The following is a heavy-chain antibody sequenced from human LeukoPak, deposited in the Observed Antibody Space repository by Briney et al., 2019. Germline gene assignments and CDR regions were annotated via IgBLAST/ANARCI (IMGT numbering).Heavy chain of an antibody. CDR3: ARVVYYGSGSYLVYYFDY. J-gene: IGHJ4*02. CDR1: GFTFDDYA. CDR2: ISWNSGSI. D-gene: IGHD3-10*01. Sequence: GGSLRLSCAASGFTFDDYAMHWVRQAPGKGLEWVSGISWNSGSIGYADSVKGRFTISRDNAKNSLYLQMNSLRAEDTALYYCARVVYYGSGSYLVYYFDYWGQGTLVTVSS. V-gene: IGHV3-9*01.